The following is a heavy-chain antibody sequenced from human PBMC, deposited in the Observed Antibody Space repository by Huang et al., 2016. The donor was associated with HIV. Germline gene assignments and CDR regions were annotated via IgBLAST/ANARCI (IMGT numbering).Heavy chain of an antibody. V-gene: IGHV3-30-3*01. CDR1: GFTFCGYA. CDR3: ARDGLVSNYYYDSSGYYLGDAFDI. CDR2: ISNDESNK. D-gene: IGHD3-22*01. Sequence: QVQLVESGGGVAQPGRSLRLSCAASGFTFCGYARHWVRQAPGKGLEWVTVISNDESNKQYADSVKGRFTISRDNSKNTLYLQMNSLRAEETAVYYCARDGLVSNYYYDSSGYYLGDAFDIWGQGTMVTVSS. J-gene: IGHJ3*02.